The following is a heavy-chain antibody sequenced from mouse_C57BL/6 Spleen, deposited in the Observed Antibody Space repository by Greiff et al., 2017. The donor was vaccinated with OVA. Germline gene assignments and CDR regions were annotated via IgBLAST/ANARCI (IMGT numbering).Heavy chain of an antibody. Sequence: QVQLKQPGAELVKPGASVKMSCKASGYTFTSYWITWVKQRPGQGLEWIGDIYPGSGSPNYNEKFKSKATLTVDTSSSTAYMQLSSLTSEDSAVYYCARELMLQYYYAMDYWGQGTSVTVSS. CDR1: GYTFTSYW. CDR2: IYPGSGSP. J-gene: IGHJ4*01. V-gene: IGHV1-55*01. CDR3: ARELMLQYYYAMDY. D-gene: IGHD3-2*02.